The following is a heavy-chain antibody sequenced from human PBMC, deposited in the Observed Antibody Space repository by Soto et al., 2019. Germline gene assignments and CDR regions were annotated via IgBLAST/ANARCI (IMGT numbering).Heavy chain of an antibody. J-gene: IGHJ1*01. D-gene: IGHD4-17*01. CDR2: IYFRGTT. V-gene: IGHV4-31*03. Sequence: QVQLQESGPGLVKPSQTLSLTCTVSGGSITSHTHYWSWIRQHPGKGLEWIGNIYFRGTTNYNPSLESRAIISVDTSKNQFSLRLTSVTAADTAVYFCATYDYGDFCFDDWGQGTLVSVSS. CDR1: GGSITSHTHY. CDR3: ATYDYGDFCFDD.